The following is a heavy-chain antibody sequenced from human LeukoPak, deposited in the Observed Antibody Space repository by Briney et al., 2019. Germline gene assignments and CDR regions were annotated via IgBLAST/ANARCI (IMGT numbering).Heavy chain of an antibody. CDR2: ISYDGSNK. Sequence: QTGGSLRLSCGASGFTFSSYGMHWVRQAPGKGLEWVAVISYDGSNKYYEDSVKGRFTISRDNAKNTLYLQMNSLRAEDTAVYYCTRRAAALDAFDIWGQGTMDTVSS. CDR1: GFTFSSYG. V-gene: IGHV3-30*03. D-gene: IGHD6-13*01. J-gene: IGHJ3*02. CDR3: TRRAAALDAFDI.